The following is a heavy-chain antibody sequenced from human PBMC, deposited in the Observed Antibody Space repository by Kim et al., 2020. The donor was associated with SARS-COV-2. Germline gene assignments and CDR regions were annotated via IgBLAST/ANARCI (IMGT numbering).Heavy chain of an antibody. V-gene: IGHV4-59*01. D-gene: IGHD3-10*01. Sequence: SETLSLTCTVSGGSISSYYWSWIRQPPGKGLEWIGYIYYSGSTNYNPSLKSRVTISVDTSKNQFSLKLSSVTAADTAVYYCARAGSVWFGGFFDPWGQGTLVTVSS. CDR2: IYYSGST. J-gene: IGHJ5*02. CDR1: GGSISSYY. CDR3: ARAGSVWFGGFFDP.